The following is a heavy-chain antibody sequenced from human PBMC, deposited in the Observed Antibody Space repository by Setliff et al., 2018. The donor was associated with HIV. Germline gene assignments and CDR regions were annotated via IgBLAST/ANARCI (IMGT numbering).Heavy chain of an antibody. D-gene: IGHD3-9*01. CDR2: IIPIFGST. J-gene: IGHJ6*03. V-gene: IGHV1-69*13. CDR1: GGTFSNYA. CDR3: ARDDHYYDSGSYYDILTGYPSPRYYYYYYMDV. Sequence: ASVKVSCKASGGTFSNYAISWVRQAPGQGLEWMGGIIPIFGSTKYAQKFQGRVTITADESTSTADMELSSLRSEDTAVYYCARDDHYYDSGSYYDILTGYPSPRYYYYYYMDVWGKGTTVTVSS.